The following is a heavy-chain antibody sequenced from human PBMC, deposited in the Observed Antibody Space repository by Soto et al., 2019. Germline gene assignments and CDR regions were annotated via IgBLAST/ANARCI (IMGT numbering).Heavy chain of an antibody. CDR2: INPSGGST. J-gene: IGHJ6*02. CDR3: AKDLLGPGRAYGMDV. CDR1: GYTFTSYY. D-gene: IGHD7-27*01. Sequence: GASVKVSCKASGYTFTSYYMHWVRQAPGQGLEWMGIINPSGGSTSYAQKFQGRVTMTRDTSTSTVYMELSSLRAEDTAVYYCAKDLLGPGRAYGMDVWGQGTTVTVSS. V-gene: IGHV1-46*01.